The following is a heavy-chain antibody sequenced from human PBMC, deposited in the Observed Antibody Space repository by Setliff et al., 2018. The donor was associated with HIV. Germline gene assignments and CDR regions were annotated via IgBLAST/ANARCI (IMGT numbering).Heavy chain of an antibody. V-gene: IGHV4-4*07. J-gene: IGHJ4*02. CDR3: ARDPPGYGDSNDY. Sequence: SETLSLTCTVSGGSITSSYWSWIRQPAGRGLEWMGRIHTSGSTNYNPSLKSRLTISVDTSKNQFSLKLRSVTAADTAVYYCARDPPGYGDSNDYWGQGTLVTVSS. CDR2: IHTSGST. CDR1: GGSITSSY. D-gene: IGHD4-17*01.